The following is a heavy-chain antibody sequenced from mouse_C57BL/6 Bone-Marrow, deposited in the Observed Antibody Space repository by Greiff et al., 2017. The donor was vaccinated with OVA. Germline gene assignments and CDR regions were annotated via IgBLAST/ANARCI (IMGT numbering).Heavy chain of an antibody. V-gene: IGHV1-61*01. CDR2: IYPSDSET. CDR3: ARREGYAMDD. CDR1: GYTFTSYW. J-gene: IGHJ4*01. Sequence: QVQLQQPGAELVRPGSSVKLSCKASGYTFTSYWMDWVKQRPGQGLEWIGNIYPSDSETHYNQKFKDKATLTVDKSSSTAYMQLSSLTSEDSAVYYCARREGYAMDDWGQGTSVTVSS.